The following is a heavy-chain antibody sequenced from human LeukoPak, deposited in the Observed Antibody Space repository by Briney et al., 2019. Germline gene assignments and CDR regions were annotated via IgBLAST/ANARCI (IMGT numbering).Heavy chain of an antibody. D-gene: IGHD6-13*01. CDR2: INHSGST. CDR3: ARVQSAAAAIQF. Sequence: SETLSLTCAVYGGSISGYYWSWIRQAPGKGLEWIGEINHSGSTKYNPSLKSRVTISVDTSKNQFSLKLSSVTAADTAVYYCARVQSAAAAIQFWSQGTLVTVSS. J-gene: IGHJ4*02. CDR1: GGSISGYY. V-gene: IGHV4-34*01.